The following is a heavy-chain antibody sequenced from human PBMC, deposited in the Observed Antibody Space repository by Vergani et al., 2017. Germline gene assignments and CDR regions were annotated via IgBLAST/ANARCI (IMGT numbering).Heavy chain of an antibody. CDR2: IRYDGSNK. J-gene: IGHJ4*02. Sequence: QVQLVESGGGVVQPGGSLRLSCAASGFTFSSYGMHWVRQAPGKGLEWVAFIRYDGSNKYYADSVKGRFTISRDNSKNTLYLQMNSLRAEDTAVYYCAKGLGYSSSSVDYWGQGTLVTVSS. V-gene: IGHV3-30*02. CDR3: AKGLGYSSSSVDY. CDR1: GFTFSSYG. D-gene: IGHD6-6*01.